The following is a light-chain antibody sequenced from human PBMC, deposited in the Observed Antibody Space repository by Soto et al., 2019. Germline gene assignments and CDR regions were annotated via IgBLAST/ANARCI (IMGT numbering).Light chain of an antibody. CDR1: SSDVGAYNY. CDR3: CSSTTSSTLV. Sequence: QSALTQPASVSGSPGQSITISCTGTSSDVGAYNYVSWYQQHPGKAPKLMIYEVSNRPSGVSSRFSGSKSGSTASLTISGLQAEDEGDYYCCSSTTSSTLVFGTGTKVTV. J-gene: IGLJ1*01. CDR2: EVS. V-gene: IGLV2-14*01.